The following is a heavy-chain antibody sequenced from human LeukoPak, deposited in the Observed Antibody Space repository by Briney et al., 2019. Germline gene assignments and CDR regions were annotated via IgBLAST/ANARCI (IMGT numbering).Heavy chain of an antibody. CDR2: INHSGST. V-gene: IGHV4-34*01. D-gene: IGHD3-10*01. CDR3: ARNPGVLLWFGGVNWFDP. J-gene: IGHJ5*02. CDR1: GGSFSGYY. Sequence: PSETLSLTCAVYGGSFSGYYWSWIRQPPGKGLEWIGEINHSGSTNYNPSLKSRVTISVDTSKNQFSLKLSSVTAADTAVYYCARNPGVLLWFGGVNWFDPWGQGTLVTVSS.